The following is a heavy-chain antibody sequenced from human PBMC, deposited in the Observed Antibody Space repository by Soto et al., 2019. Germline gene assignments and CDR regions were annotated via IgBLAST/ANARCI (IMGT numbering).Heavy chain of an antibody. V-gene: IGHV4-59*01. J-gene: IGHJ5*02. CDR2: IYYSGST. Sequence: SETLSLTCTXSGGSISSYYWSWIRQPPGKGLEWIGYIYYSGSTNYNPSLKSRVTISVDTSKNQFSLKLSSVTAADTAVYYWARGRTRSWFDPWGQGTLVTVSS. CDR1: GGSISSYY. CDR3: ARGRTRSWFDP.